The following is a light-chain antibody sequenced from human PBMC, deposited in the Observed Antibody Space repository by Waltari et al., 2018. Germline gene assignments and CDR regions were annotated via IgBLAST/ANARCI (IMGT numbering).Light chain of an antibody. Sequence: EIVLTQSPATLSLSPGEGATFSCRASESVRSYLAWYQQKPGQSTRLLIYAASTRASGIPARFSGSGSGTDFSLSISSLEPEDFAVYYCQQRHNWPLTFGGGTKVEIK. CDR3: QQRHNWPLT. CDR1: ESVRSY. J-gene: IGKJ4*01. V-gene: IGKV3-11*01. CDR2: AAS.